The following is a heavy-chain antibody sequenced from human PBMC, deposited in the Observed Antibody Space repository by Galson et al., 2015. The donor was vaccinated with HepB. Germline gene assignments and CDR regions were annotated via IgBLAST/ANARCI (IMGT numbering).Heavy chain of an antibody. D-gene: IGHD6-19*01. V-gene: IGHV1-69*06. Sequence: SVKVSCKASGGTFSSYAISWVRQAPGQGLEWMGGIIPIFGTANYAQKFQGRVTITADKSTSTAYMELSSLRSEDTAVYYCARDRGVGIAVAGLYDYWGQGALVTVSS. CDR2: IIPIFGTA. CDR3: ARDRGVGIAVAGLYDY. CDR1: GGTFSSYA. J-gene: IGHJ4*02.